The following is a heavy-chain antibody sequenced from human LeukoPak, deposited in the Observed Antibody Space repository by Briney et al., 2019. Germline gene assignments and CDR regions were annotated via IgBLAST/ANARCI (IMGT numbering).Heavy chain of an antibody. J-gene: IGHJ4*02. CDR3: VRSRYGDSPAY. D-gene: IGHD4-17*01. CDR2: ISTSSRYI. Sequence: GGSLRLSCAASAFTFSDYSMNWVRQAPGEGLGWVSSISTSSRYIYYADSVKGLFTISRDNAKNSLYLQMNSLRAEDTAVYYCVRSRYGDSPAYWGQGTLVTVSS. CDR1: AFTFSDYS. V-gene: IGHV3-21*01.